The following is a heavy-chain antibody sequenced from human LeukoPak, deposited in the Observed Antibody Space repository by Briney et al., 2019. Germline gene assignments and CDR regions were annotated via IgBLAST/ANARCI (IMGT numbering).Heavy chain of an antibody. CDR1: GFSFSAYS. D-gene: IGHD2-15*01. V-gene: IGHV3-21*01. J-gene: IGHJ4*02. Sequence: GGSLRLSCAASGFSFSAYSMNWVRQAPGKGLEWVSSITSSGDYMYYADSVRGRFTISRDNAKNSLYLQMNSLRAEDTAVYYCARGRSGGSCYFFWGQGTLVTVSS. CDR2: ITSSGDYM. CDR3: ARGRSGGSCYFF.